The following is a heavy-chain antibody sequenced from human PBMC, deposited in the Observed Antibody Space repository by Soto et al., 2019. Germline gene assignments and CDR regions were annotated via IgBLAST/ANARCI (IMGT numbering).Heavy chain of an antibody. V-gene: IGHV4-30-4*01. CDR2: IFHSGST. CDR1: GGSINSGDYY. Sequence: SETLSLTCTVSGGSINSGDYYWTWVRQPPGKGLEWTGNIFHSGSTYYTPSLQSRVTTSLDTAKSHFSLKLSSVTPADTAVYYCARDRYYGSGTYYNFYSGMDVWGQGTTVTVSS. D-gene: IGHD3-10*01. CDR3: ARDRYYGSGTYYNFYSGMDV. J-gene: IGHJ6*02.